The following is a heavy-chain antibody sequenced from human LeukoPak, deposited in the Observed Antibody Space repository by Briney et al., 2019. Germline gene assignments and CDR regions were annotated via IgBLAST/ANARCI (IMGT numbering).Heavy chain of an antibody. CDR3: ASVDYYAPDPYYFDY. Sequence: PGGSLRLSCAASGFTVSNNYMHWVRQAPGKGLEWVSIIYSGGSTYNADSVKGRFTISRDNSKNTLYLQMNSLRAEDTAVYYCASVDYYAPDPYYFDYWGQGTLVTVSS. D-gene: IGHD3-22*01. CDR2: IYSGGST. V-gene: IGHV3-66*02. J-gene: IGHJ4*02. CDR1: GFTVSNNY.